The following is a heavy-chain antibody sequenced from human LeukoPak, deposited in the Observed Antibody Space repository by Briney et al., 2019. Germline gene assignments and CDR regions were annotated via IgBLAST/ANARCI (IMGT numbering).Heavy chain of an antibody. CDR2: IYYRVTS. D-gene: IGHD3-10*01. Sequence: SETLSLTCTVSGDSISTYYWSWIRQPPGKGLEWIGYIYYRVTSDYNPSLKSRVTMSVDMSTRQISLKLSSVTAADTAVCYCARAVGGDGSGSLWGPGTLVTVSS. V-gene: IGHV4-59*01. CDR3: ARAVGGDGSGSL. CDR1: GDSISTYY. J-gene: IGHJ4*02.